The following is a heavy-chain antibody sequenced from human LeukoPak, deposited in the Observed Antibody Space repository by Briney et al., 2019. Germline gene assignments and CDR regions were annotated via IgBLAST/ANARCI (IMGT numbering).Heavy chain of an antibody. Sequence: ASVKVACKASGYIFTSYGINRLGQAAGQGLEWMGWISAYNGNTNYAQKLQGRVTMTKDTSTSKAYMELRSLRSDDTAVYYCARVGATSRYYFDYWGQGTLVTVSS. V-gene: IGHV1-18*01. CDR2: ISAYNGNT. D-gene: IGHD1-26*01. CDR1: GYIFTSYG. J-gene: IGHJ4*02. CDR3: ARVGATSRYYFDY.